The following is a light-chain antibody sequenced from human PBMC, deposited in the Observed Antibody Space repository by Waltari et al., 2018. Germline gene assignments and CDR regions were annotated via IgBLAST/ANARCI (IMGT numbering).Light chain of an antibody. CDR1: SLRRYY. J-gene: IGLJ1*01. V-gene: IGLV3-19*01. CDR2: GKN. CDR3: NSRDSSGNHLV. Sequence: SSELTQDPAVSVALVQTVRITCQGDSLRRYYASWYQQKPGQAPVFVIYGKNNRPSGIPDRFSGSSSGDTVTLTITGAQAEDEADYYCNSRDSSGNHLVFGPGTKVTVL.